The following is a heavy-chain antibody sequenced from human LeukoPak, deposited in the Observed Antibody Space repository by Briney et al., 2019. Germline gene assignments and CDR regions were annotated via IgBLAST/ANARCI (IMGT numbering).Heavy chain of an antibody. J-gene: IGHJ6*03. D-gene: IGHD3-10*01. CDR1: GFTFSNFI. CDR3: TRDRYGSGSSDTGMDV. CDR2: ISNDGRNK. V-gene: IGHV3-30*03. Sequence: GGSLRLSCAASGFTFSNFILHWVRQPPGKGLEWVADISNDGRNKYYEDSVKGRFTISRDNPKNTLYLQMNSLRTEDTALYYCTRDRYGSGSSDTGMDVWGKGTTVTVSS.